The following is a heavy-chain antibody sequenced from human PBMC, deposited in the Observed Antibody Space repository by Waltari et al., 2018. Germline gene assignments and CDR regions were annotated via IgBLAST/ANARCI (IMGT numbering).Heavy chain of an antibody. J-gene: IGHJ4*02. CDR2: INSDGSST. CDR1: GFTFSSYW. Sequence: EVQLVESGGGLVQPGGSLRLSCAASGFTFSSYWMHWVRQAPGKGLVWVSRINSDGSSTSYADSVKGRFTISRDNAKNTLYLQMNSLRAEDTAVYYCARDIPPSYCSSTSCGFDWGQGTLVTVSS. V-gene: IGHV3-74*01. D-gene: IGHD2-2*01. CDR3: ARDIPPSYCSSTSCGFD.